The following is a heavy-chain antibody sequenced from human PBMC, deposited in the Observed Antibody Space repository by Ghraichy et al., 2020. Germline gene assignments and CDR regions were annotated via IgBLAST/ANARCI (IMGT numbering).Heavy chain of an antibody. J-gene: IGHJ3*02. D-gene: IGHD3-16*01. V-gene: IGHV4-59*01. Sequence: SQTLSLTCTVSGGSISSYYWSWIRQPPGKGLEWIGYIYYSGSTNYNPSLKSRVTISVDTSKNQFSLKLSSVTAADTAVYYCASPRRERGISAFDIWGQGTMVTVSS. CDR2: IYYSGST. CDR3: ASPRRERGISAFDI. CDR1: GGSISSYY.